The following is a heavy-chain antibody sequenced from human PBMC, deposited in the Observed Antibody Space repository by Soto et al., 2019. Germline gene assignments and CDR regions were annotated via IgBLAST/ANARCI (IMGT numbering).Heavy chain of an antibody. CDR3: ASQGPTVTPIDY. CDR2: IYYSGST. J-gene: IGHJ4*02. V-gene: IGHV4-39*01. D-gene: IGHD4-17*01. CDR1: GGSISSSSYY. Sequence: SETLSLTCTVSGGSISSSSYYWGWIRQPPGKGLEWIGSIYYSGSTYYNPSLKSRVTISVDTSKNQFSLKLSSVTAADTAVYYCASQGPTVTPIDYWGQGTLVTVSS.